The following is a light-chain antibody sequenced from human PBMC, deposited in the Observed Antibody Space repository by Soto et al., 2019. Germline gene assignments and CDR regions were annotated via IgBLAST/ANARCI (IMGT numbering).Light chain of an antibody. V-gene: IGKV3D-15*01. Sequence: ERVMTQSPATLSVSPGERATLSFRSSQSVSSNLAWYQQKPGQAPRLLIYGASSRATGIPDRFSGGGSGTEFTLTISSLQSEDFVVYYCQQHNSWPPITFGQGTQLEIK. CDR2: GAS. J-gene: IGKJ5*01. CDR1: QSVSSN. CDR3: QQHNSWPPIT.